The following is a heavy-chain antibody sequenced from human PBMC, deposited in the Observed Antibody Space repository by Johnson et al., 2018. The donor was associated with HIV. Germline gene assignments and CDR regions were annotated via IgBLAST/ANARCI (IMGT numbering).Heavy chain of an antibody. Sequence: QVQLVESGGGVVQPGRSLRLSCAGSGFTFRSYAMHRVRQAPGKGLEWVAVISYDGSNKYYADSVKGRFTISRDNSKNTLYLQMNSLRAEDTAMYYCARACRDGYTCDAFDIWGQGTVVTVSS. CDR3: ARACRDGYTCDAFDI. D-gene: IGHD5-24*01. CDR2: ISYDGSNK. V-gene: IGHV3-30*04. CDR1: GFTFRSYA. J-gene: IGHJ3*02.